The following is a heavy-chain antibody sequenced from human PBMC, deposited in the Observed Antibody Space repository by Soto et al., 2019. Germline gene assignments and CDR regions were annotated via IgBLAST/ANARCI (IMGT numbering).Heavy chain of an antibody. CDR2: IWDDGSNK. CDR3: ARDFLVRQKNPYFDY. Sequence: GGSLRLSCAASGFTFSSYGMHWGRQAPGKGLEWVAVIWDDGSNKYYADSVKGRFTISRDNSKNTLYLQMNSLRAEDTAVYYCARDFLVRQKNPYFDYWGQGTLVTVSS. D-gene: IGHD3-10*01. CDR1: GFTFSSYG. V-gene: IGHV3-33*01. J-gene: IGHJ4*02.